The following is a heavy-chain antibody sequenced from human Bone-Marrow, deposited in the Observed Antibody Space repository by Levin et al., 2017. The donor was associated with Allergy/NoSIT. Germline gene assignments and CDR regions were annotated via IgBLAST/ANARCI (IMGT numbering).Heavy chain of an antibody. CDR3: AKDRMRYCSGGSCFNYFDY. J-gene: IGHJ4*02. CDR1: GFTFSSYA. CDR2: ISGSGGST. V-gene: IGHV3-23*01. Sequence: SSETLSLTCAASGFTFSSYAMSWVRQAPGKGLEWVSAISGSGGSTYYADSVKGRFTISRDNSKNTLYLQMNSLRAEDTAVYYCAKDRMRYCSGGSCFNYFDYWGQGTLVTVSS. D-gene: IGHD2-15*01.